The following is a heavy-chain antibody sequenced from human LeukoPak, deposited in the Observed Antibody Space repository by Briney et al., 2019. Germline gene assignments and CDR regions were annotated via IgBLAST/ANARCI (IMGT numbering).Heavy chain of an antibody. Sequence: GASVKVSCKASGYTFTSYDINWVRQATGQGLEWMGWMNPNSGNTGYAQKFQGRVTMTRNTSISTAYMELSSLRSEDTAVYYCARDWESGGSWLPHWFDPWGQGTLVTVSS. CDR3: ARDWESGGSWLPHWFDP. J-gene: IGHJ5*02. D-gene: IGHD2-15*01. CDR1: GYTFTSYD. CDR2: MNPNSGNT. V-gene: IGHV1-8*01.